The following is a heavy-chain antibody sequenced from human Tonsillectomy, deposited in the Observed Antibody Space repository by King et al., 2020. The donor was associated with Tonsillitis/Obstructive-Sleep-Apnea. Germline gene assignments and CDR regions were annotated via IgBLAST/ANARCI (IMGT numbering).Heavy chain of an antibody. CDR2: ISDNGAGT. V-gene: IGHV3-23*04. CDR1: GFTFIRYA. D-gene: IGHD6-19*01. Sequence: VQLVESGGGSVQPGGSLRLSCAASGFTFIRYAMTWVRQAPGKGLEWVSSISDNGAGTHYADSVKGRFTISRDNSKNTLYLQMNSLRLDDTAVYFCAGGPAGADYYYMDVWGKGTTVTVSS. CDR3: AGGPAGADYYYMDV. J-gene: IGHJ6*03.